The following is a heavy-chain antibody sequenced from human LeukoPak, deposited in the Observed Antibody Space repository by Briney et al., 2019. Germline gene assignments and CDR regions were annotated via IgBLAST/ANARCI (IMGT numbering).Heavy chain of an antibody. Sequence: TETLSLTCAVYGGSFSGYYWSWIRQPPGKGLEWIGEINHSGSTNYNPSLKSRVTISVDTSKKQFSLNLTSVTAADTAVYYCARGPSVTSISGPWGQGTLVTVSA. CDR1: GGSFSGYY. J-gene: IGHJ5*02. V-gene: IGHV4-34*01. D-gene: IGHD3-3*02. CDR2: INHSGST. CDR3: ARGPSVTSISGP.